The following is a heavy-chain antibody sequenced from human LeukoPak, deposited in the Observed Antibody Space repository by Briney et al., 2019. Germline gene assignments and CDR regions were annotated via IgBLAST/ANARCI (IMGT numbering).Heavy chain of an antibody. J-gene: IGHJ6*03. CDR1: GGTFSSYA. Sequence: SVKVSCKASGGTFSSYAISWVRQAPGQGLEWMGGIIPIFGTANYAQKFQGRVTITTDESTSTAYMELSSLRSEDTAVYYCARTLDIVVVPAAKVQGYYYYMDVWGKGTTVTVSS. CDR2: IIPIFGTA. CDR3: ARTLDIVVVPAAKVQGYYYYMDV. V-gene: IGHV1-69*05. D-gene: IGHD2-2*03.